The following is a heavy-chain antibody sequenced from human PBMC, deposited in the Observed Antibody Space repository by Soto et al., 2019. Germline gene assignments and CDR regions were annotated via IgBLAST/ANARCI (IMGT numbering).Heavy chain of an antibody. J-gene: IGHJ5*02. D-gene: IGHD3-22*01. CDR3: ARHSTGYYYSWFDP. V-gene: IGHV4-39*01. CDR2: IFYNGNT. CDR1: GGSIDSSTYY. Sequence: SETLSLTCTVSGGSIDSSTYYWGWIRQPPGKGLEWIGSIFYNGNTFYNPSLKSRITISVDTSKNQFSLKLSSVTAADTAVYYCARHSTGYYYSWFDPWGQGTLVTVPQ.